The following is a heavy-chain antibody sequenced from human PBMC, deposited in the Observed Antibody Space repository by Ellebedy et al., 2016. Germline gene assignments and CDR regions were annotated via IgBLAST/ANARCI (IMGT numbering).Heavy chain of an antibody. CDR2: ISGSGGST. J-gene: IGHJ4*02. V-gene: IGHV3-23*01. CDR1: GFTFSSYA. Sequence: GGSLRLSXAASGFTFSSYAMSWVRQAPGKGLEWVSVISGSGGSTYYADSVKGRFTISRDNSKNTLYLQMNSLRAEDTAVYYCANGGYYYDSSGYYCDYWGQGTLVTVSS. D-gene: IGHD3-22*01. CDR3: ANGGYYYDSSGYYCDY.